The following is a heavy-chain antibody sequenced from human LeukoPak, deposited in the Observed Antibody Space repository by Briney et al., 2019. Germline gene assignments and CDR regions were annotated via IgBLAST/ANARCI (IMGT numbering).Heavy chain of an antibody. D-gene: IGHD2-2*01. CDR2: TYYRSKWYN. Sequence: SQTLSLTCAISGDSVSGNSVAWNWIRQSPSRGLEWLGRTYYRSKWYNDYAVTVKGRITINPDTSKNQFSLKLSSVTAADTAVYYCARSHCSSTSCYEGGWFDPWGQGTLVTVSS. CDR3: ARSHCSSTSCYEGGWFDP. V-gene: IGHV6-1*01. CDR1: GDSVSGNSVA. J-gene: IGHJ5*02.